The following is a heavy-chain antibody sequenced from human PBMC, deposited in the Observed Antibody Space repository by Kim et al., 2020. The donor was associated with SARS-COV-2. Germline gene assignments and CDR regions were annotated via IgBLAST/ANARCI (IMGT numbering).Heavy chain of an antibody. CDR3: ARRFSKYRLFDY. D-gene: IGHD3-3*01. J-gene: IGHJ4*02. CDR1: GGSVNTGTYY. CDR2: IDYSGST. Sequence: ETLSLTCTVSGGSVNTGTYYWGWIRQPPGKGLEWIGSIDYSGSTYYNPSLKSRVTISVDTSKNQFSLKLSSVTAADTALYYCARRFSKYRLFDYWGQG. V-gene: IGHV4-39*01.